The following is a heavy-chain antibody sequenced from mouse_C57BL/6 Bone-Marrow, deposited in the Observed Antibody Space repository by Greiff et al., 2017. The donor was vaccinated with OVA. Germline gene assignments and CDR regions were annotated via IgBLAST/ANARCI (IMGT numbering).Heavy chain of an antibody. CDR3: ARPLNWAWFAY. J-gene: IGHJ3*01. CDR1: GFTFSDYY. V-gene: IGHV5-12*01. Sequence: EVKLMESGGGLVQPGGSLKLSCAASGFTFSDYYMYWVRQTPEQRLEWVAYISNGGGSTYYPDTVKGRFTIAKDNAKTTLYLQLSRLKSEDTALDYCARPLNWAWFAYWGQGTLVTVSA. CDR2: ISNGGGST. D-gene: IGHD4-1*02.